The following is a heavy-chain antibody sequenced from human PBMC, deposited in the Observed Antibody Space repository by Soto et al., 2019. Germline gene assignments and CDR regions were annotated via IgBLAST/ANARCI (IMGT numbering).Heavy chain of an antibody. CDR2: VIPLLDAS. CDR3: ASGKSQMTQDRMGFYYYMYV. CDR1: GDTFFNYT. V-gene: IGHV1-69*08. J-gene: IGHJ6*03. D-gene: IGHD2-15*01. Sequence: QVQLVQSGAEVKKPGSSVKISCTTSGDTFFNYTFTWVRRAPGQGLEWMGRVIPLLDASNYAEKFQDRVTITADKSTSTAYMELSGLKSDDSAIYYCASGKSQMTQDRMGFYYYMYVWGKGTTVTVSS.